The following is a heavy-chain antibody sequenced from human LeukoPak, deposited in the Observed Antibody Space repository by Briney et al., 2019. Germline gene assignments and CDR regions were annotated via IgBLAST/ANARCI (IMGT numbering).Heavy chain of an antibody. J-gene: IGHJ6*03. CDR3: ARESGSAEDYFYYYYMDV. CDR2: INPNSGGT. CDR1: GYTFTGYY. V-gene: IGHV1-2*02. D-gene: IGHD2-2*01. Sequence: ASVKVSCKASGYTFTGYYMHWVRQAPGQGLEWMGWINPNSGGTNYAQKFQGRVTMTRDTSISTAYMELSRLRSDDTAVYYCARESGSAEDYFYYYYMDVWGKGTTVTISS.